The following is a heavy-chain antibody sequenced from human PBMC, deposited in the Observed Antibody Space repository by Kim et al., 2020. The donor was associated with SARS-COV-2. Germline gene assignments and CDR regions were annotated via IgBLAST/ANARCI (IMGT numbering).Heavy chain of an antibody. V-gene: IGHV4-59*13. D-gene: IGHD3-16*01. CDR2: IYYSGST. Sequence: SETLSLTCTVSGGSISSYYWSWIRQPPGKGLEWIGYIYYSGSTNYNPSLKSRVTISVDTSKNQFSLKLSSVTAADTAVYYCARDPLGAQGFDWGQGTLVTVSS. CDR1: GGSISSYY. J-gene: IGHJ4*02. CDR3: ARDPLGAQGFD.